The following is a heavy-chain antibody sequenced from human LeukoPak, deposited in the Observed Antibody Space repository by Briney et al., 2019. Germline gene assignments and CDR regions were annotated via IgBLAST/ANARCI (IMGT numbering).Heavy chain of an antibody. J-gene: IGHJ6*03. CDR2: ISWNSGSI. V-gene: IGHV3-9*01. Sequence: PGRSLRLSCAASGFTFDDYAMHWVRQAPGKGLEWVSGISWNSGSIGYADSVKGRFTISRDNSKNTLYLQMNSLRAEDTAVYYCAKDPHYDSSGYPYDYYYMDVWGKGTTVTVSS. CDR1: GFTFDDYA. CDR3: AKDPHYDSSGYPYDYYYMDV. D-gene: IGHD3-22*01.